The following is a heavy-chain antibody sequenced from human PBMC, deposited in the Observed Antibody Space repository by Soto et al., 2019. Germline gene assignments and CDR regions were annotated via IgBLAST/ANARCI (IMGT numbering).Heavy chain of an antibody. Sequence: QVQLQESGPGLVKPSETLSLTCTVSGGSIRDYFWTWIRQPPGKGLDWIGYIYFSGRTNYNPSLKSRVSISVDMSKNHFSLQLESVTAADTAVYYCARVGGDDFGDSGGFDYWGQGTLVTVSS. CDR2: IYFSGRT. J-gene: IGHJ4*02. CDR3: ARVGGDDFGDSGGFDY. D-gene: IGHD4-17*01. CDR1: GGSIRDYF. V-gene: IGHV4-59*01.